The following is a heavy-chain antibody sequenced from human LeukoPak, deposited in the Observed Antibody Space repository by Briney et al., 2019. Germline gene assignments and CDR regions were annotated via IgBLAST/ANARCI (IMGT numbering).Heavy chain of an antibody. CDR1: GFTISHFC. J-gene: IGHJ5*02. CDR2: IHFSGDA. Sequence: PSETLSLTCNASGFTISHFCRHWVRQPPGKRLEWIGHIHFSGDANYNPSLKSRVTISLDSPKNQFSLRLISVTAADTAVYYCARLLRESPPSATSNTWLAPWGQGTLVSVSP. V-gene: IGHV4-59*01. CDR3: ARLLRESPPSATSNTWLAP. D-gene: IGHD1-26*01.